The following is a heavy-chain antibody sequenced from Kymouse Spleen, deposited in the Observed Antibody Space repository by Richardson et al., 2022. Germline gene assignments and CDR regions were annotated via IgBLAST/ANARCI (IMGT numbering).Heavy chain of an antibody. CDR2: IYYSGST. J-gene: IGHJ4*02. CDR3: ARQGHCSSTSCYSFFDY. CDR1: GGSISSSSYY. Sequence: QLQLQESGPGLVKPSETLSLTCTVSGGSISSSSYYWGWIRQPPGKGLEWIGSIYYSGSTYYNPSLKSRVTISVDTSKNQFSLKLSSVTAADTAVYYCARQGHCSSTSCYSFFDYWGQGTLVTVSS. D-gene: IGHD2-2*02. V-gene: IGHV4-39*01.